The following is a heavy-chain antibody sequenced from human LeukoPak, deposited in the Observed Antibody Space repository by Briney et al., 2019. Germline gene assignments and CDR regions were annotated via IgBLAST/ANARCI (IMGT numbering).Heavy chain of an antibody. J-gene: IGHJ4*02. D-gene: IGHD3-3*01. V-gene: IGHV4-30-2*01. CDR1: GGSISSGGYC. CDR3: ARGGDFWSDYYDFDY. CDR2: IYHSGST. Sequence: SETLSLTCTVSGGSISSGGYCWSWIRQPPGKGLEWIGYIYHSGSTYYNPSLKSRVTISVDRSKNQFSLKLSSVTAADTAVYYCARGGDFWSDYYDFDYWGQGTLVTVSS.